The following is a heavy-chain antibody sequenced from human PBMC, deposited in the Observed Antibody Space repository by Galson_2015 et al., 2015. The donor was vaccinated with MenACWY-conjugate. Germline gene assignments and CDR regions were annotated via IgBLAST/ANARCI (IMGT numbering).Heavy chain of an antibody. CDR1: GGSISSYH. CDR3: ARAPYGSQTNNYYMDV. D-gene: IGHD3-10*01. CDR2: IYYTGSA. J-gene: IGHJ6*03. V-gene: IGHV4-59*01. Sequence: LSLTCAVSGGSISSYHWSWIRQPPGPGLEWIGYIYYTGSANYNPSLKSRVTISVDTSKNQFSLKLSSVTAADTAVYFCARAPYGSQTNNYYMDVWGKGTTVTVSS.